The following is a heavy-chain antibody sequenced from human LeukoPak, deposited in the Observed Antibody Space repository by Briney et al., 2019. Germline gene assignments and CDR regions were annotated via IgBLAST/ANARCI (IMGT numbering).Heavy chain of an antibody. V-gene: IGHV4-34*01. Sequence: SETLSLTCAVYGGSFSGYYWSWIRQPPGEGLEWIGEINHSGNTRYNPSLKSRVSMSADTSKNQFSLKVRSVTAADTAVYYCARESEETDFDYWGQGTLVTVSS. CDR2: INHSGNT. CDR3: ARESEETDFDY. D-gene: IGHD2-21*02. CDR1: GGSFSGYY. J-gene: IGHJ4*02.